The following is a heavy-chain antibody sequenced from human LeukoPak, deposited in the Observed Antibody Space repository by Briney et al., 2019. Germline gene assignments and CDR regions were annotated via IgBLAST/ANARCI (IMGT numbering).Heavy chain of an antibody. CDR2: ISISGVST. Sequence: PGGSLRLSCAASGFTFSSYVMNWVRQAPGKGLEWVSSISISGVSTYYADSVKGRFTISRDNSKNTLHLQMNSLRAEDTAVYHCARVRLFGSGNYYSDYWGQGTLVTVSS. CDR1: GFTFSSYV. J-gene: IGHJ4*02. V-gene: IGHV3-23*01. CDR3: ARVRLFGSGNYYSDY. D-gene: IGHD3-10*01.